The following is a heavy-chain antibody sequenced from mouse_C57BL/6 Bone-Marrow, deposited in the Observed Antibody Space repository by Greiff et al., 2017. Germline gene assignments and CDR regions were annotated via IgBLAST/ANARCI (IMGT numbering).Heavy chain of an antibody. CDR1: GYSITSGYY. V-gene: IGHV3-6*01. CDR2: ISYDGSN. CDR3: ARRNDGFAY. J-gene: IGHJ3*01. Sequence: DVQLQESGPGLVKPSQSLSLTCSVTGYSITSGYYWNWIRQFPGNKLEWMGYISYDGSNNYNPSLKNRISITRDTSKNQFFLKLNSVTTEDTATYYCARRNDGFAYWGQGTLVTVSA.